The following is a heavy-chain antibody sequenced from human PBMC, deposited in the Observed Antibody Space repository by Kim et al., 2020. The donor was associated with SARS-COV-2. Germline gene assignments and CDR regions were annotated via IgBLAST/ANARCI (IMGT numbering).Heavy chain of an antibody. Sequence: GESLKISCKGSGYSFTSYWIGWVRQMPGKGLEWMGIIYPGDSDTRYSPSFQGQVTISADKSISTAYLQWSSLKASDTAMYYCARHEGDGYNEGTDYYYGMDVWGQGTTVTVSS. D-gene: IGHD5-12*01. V-gene: IGHV5-51*01. CDR2: IYPGDSDT. CDR1: GYSFTSYW. CDR3: ARHEGDGYNEGTDYYYGMDV. J-gene: IGHJ6*02.